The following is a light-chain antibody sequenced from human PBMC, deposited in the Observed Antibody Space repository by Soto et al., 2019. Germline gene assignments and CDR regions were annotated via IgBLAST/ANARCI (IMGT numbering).Light chain of an antibody. CDR1: TSDVGDYEH. V-gene: IGLV2-18*01. Sequence: QSALTQPPSVSGSPGPSVTISCSVVTSDVGDYEHVSWYQLAPGTAPKLLISDVINRPSGVPDRFSGSRSGNTPSLTISGLQAEDEADYYCGLFTSSATWVFGGGTKLTVL. CDR2: DVI. J-gene: IGLJ3*02. CDR3: GLFTSSATWV.